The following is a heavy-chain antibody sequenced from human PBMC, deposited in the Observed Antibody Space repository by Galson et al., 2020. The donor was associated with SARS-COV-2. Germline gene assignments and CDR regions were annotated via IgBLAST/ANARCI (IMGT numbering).Heavy chain of an antibody. Sequence: GGSRLSCADSGFTLSRYSLNWVRQAPATGLAWVSYISSSSTIYYAASVKRRFTISRDNANNSLFLQVHSMRDEDTAGYYWARGPGSSYGYYYGMDVWGQGTTVTGSS. V-gene: IGHV3-48*02. CDR2: ISSSSTI. CDR1: GFTLSRYS. J-gene: IGHJ6*02. CDR3: ARGPGSSYGYYYGMDV. D-gene: IGHD5-18*01.